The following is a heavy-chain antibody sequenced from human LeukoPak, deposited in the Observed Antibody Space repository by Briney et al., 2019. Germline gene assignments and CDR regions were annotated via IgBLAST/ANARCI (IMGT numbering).Heavy chain of an antibody. J-gene: IGHJ4*02. CDR1: GFTFSSYS. CDR2: ISSSSSYI. Sequence: GGSLRLSCAASGFTFSSYSMNWVRQAPGKGLEWVSSISSSSSYIYYADSVKGRFTISRDNAKNSLYLQMNSLRAEDTAVYYCARGATMVRGVITDYWGQGTLVTVSS. CDR3: ARGATMVRGVITDY. V-gene: IGHV3-21*01. D-gene: IGHD3-10*01.